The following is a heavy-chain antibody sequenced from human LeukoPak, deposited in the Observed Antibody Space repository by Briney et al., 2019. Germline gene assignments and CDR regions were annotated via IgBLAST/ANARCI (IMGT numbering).Heavy chain of an antibody. CDR3: ARAFQSLGGLSLPDY. CDR1: GYTFTNYA. Sequence: ASVKVSCKASGYTFTNYAMNWVRQAPGQGLEWMGWIHPSTGNPTYAQGFTGRFAFSLDTSVSTTCLQISSLKAEDTAVYFCARAFQSLGGLSLPDYWGQGTLVTVSS. CDR2: IHPSTGNP. D-gene: IGHD3-16*02. V-gene: IGHV7-4-1*02. J-gene: IGHJ4*02.